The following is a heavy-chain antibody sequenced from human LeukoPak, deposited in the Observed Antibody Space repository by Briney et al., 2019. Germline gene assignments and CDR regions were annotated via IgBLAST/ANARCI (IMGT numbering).Heavy chain of an antibody. V-gene: IGHV3-7*05. D-gene: IGHD6-13*01. CDR3: ARDQTAAAGYNWFDP. CDR2: IKQDGSEK. Sequence: GGSLRLSCAASGFTFSSYWMSWVRQAPGKGLEWVANIKQDGSEKYYVDSVKGRFTISRDNAKNSLYLQTNSLRAEDTAVYYCARDQTAAAGYNWFDPWGQGTLVTVSS. CDR1: GFTFSSYW. J-gene: IGHJ5*02.